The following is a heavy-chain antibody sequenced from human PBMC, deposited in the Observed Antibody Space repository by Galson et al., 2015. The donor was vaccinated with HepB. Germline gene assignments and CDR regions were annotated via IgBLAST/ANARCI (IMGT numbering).Heavy chain of an antibody. J-gene: IGHJ6*03. V-gene: IGHV3-74*01. CDR3: ATTYYDFWSGYYPGDYYHMDV. D-gene: IGHD3-3*01. CDR1: GFTFNTYW. CDR2: INSDGTTT. Sequence: SLRLSCAASGFTFNTYWMHWVRQAPGKGLVWVSRINSDGTTTDYADSVKGRFTISRDNAKNTVYLQMNSLRADDTAVYYCATTYYDFWSGYYPGDYYHMDVWGKGTTVTVSS.